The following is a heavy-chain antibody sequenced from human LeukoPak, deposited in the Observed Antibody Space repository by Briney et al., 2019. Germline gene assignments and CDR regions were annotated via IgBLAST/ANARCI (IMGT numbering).Heavy chain of an antibody. J-gene: IGHJ4*02. V-gene: IGHV4-30-4*01. CDR3: AREVSRWPYYFDY. Sequence: SETLSLTCTVSGGSISSGDYYWSWIRQPPGKGLEWIGYIYYSGSTYYNPSLRSRVTISVDTSKNQFSLKLSSVTAADTAVYYCAREVSRWPYYFDYWGQGTLVTVSS. CDR1: GGSISSGDYY. D-gene: IGHD4-23*01. CDR2: IYYSGST.